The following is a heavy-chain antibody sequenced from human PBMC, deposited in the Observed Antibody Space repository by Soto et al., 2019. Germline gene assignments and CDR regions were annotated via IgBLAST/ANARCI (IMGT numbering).Heavy chain of an antibody. J-gene: IGHJ5*02. D-gene: IGHD3-3*01. V-gene: IGHV4-34*01. CDR2: INHTGGT. Sequence: SETLSLTCAVYGGSVNGYYWNWIRQPAGKGLEWIGEINHTGGTHYNPSLKSRVTMSVDTSKNQFSLRLSSVTAADTAIYYCATRITVFGLLIPPFDPWGQGTQVTVSS. CDR3: ATRITVFGLLIPPFDP. CDR1: GGSVNGYY.